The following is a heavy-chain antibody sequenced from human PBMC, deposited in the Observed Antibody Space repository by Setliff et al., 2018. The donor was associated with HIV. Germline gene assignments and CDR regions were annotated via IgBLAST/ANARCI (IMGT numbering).Heavy chain of an antibody. V-gene: IGHV3-30*04. J-gene: IGHJ4*02. Sequence: SLRLSCAASGFTFSSYTMNWVRQAPGKGLEWVAVISYDGSNKYYADSVKGRFTISRDNSKNTLYLQMNSLRAEDTAVYYCAREGYYDSRYYFDYWGQGTLVTVSS. D-gene: IGHD3-22*01. CDR3: AREGYYDSRYYFDY. CDR2: ISYDGSNK. CDR1: GFTFSSYT.